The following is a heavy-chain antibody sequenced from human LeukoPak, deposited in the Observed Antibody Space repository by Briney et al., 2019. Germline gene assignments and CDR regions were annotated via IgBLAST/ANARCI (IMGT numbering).Heavy chain of an antibody. J-gene: IGHJ4*02. CDR1: GYTFTGYY. CDR3: ARGGTYSSSWTWDY. V-gene: IGHV1-2*02. Sequence: ASVKVSCTASGYTFTGYYMHWVRQAPGQGLEWMGWINPNSGGTNYAQKFQGRVTMTRDTSISTAYMELSRLRSDDTAVYYCARGGTYSSSWTWDYWGQGTLVTVSS. CDR2: INPNSGGT. D-gene: IGHD6-13*01.